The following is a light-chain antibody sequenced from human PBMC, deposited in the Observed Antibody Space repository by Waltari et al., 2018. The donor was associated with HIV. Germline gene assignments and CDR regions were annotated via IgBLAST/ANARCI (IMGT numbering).Light chain of an antibody. J-gene: IGLJ1*01. V-gene: IGLV2-11*01. Sequence: QSALTQPRSVSGSPGQSVTIPCTGTSRDVHGYNYASWYQQHPGKSPKLRIYDVSKRPSGVPDRFSGSKSGNTASLTISGLQAEDEADYYCCSYAGSYTYVFGTGTKVTVL. CDR1: SRDVHGYNY. CDR2: DVS. CDR3: CSYAGSYTYV.